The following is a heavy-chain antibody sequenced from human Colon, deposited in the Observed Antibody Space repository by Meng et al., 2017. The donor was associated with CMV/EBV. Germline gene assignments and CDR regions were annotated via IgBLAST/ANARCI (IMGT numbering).Heavy chain of an antibody. Sequence: LSLTCAASGFMFRSYNMNWVRLTPGKGLEWISFISGTSPTIYYADSVKGRFTISRDDARKTLFLEMKSLRAEDTGVYYCSREVGFYQNSFDIWGQGAMVTVSS. CDR3: SREVGFYQNSFDI. D-gene: IGHD3-22*01. V-gene: IGHV3-48*04. CDR2: ISGTSPTI. J-gene: IGHJ3*02. CDR1: GFMFRSYN.